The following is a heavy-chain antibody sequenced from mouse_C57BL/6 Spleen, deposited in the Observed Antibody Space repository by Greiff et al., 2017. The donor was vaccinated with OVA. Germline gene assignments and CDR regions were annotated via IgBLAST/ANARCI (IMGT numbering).Heavy chain of an antibody. CDR1: GYTFTSYW. V-gene: IGHV1-61*01. CDR3: ARIYDGYYPYFDY. J-gene: IGHJ2*01. Sequence: QVQLQQPGAELVRPGSSVKLSCKASGYTFTSYWMDWVKQRPGQGLEWIGNIYPSDSETHYNQKFKDKATLTVDKSSSTAYMQLSSLTSEDSAVYYCARIYDGYYPYFDYWGQGTTLTVSS. CDR2: IYPSDSET. D-gene: IGHD2-3*01.